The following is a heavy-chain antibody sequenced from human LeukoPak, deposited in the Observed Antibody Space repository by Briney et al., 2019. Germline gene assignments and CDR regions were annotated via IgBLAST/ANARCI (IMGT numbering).Heavy chain of an antibody. J-gene: IGHJ6*03. Sequence: GGSLRLSCAASGFTFSSYSMNWVCQAPGKGLEWVSYISSSSSTKYYADSVKGRFTISRDNAKNSLYLQMNSLRAEDTAVYYCARVESRGSGTSRPPYYFYYMDVWGKGTTVTISS. CDR3: ARVESRGSGTSRPPYYFYYMDV. D-gene: IGHD3-10*01. CDR1: GFTFSSYS. CDR2: ISSSSSTK. V-gene: IGHV3-48*01.